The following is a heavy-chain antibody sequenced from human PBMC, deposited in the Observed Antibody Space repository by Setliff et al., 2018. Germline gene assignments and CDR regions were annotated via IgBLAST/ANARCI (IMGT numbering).Heavy chain of an antibody. V-gene: IGHV3-7*01. Sequence: TGGSLRLSCATSGFTFSSHWMTWVRQAPGKGLEWVANINQGGNDEKYVDSVKGRFTVSRDNAKNSLHLQMNSLRAEDTAVYYCARTDPGNGGCFDYWGQGALVTVSS. J-gene: IGHJ4*02. CDR3: ARTDPGNGGCFDY. CDR1: GFTFSSHW. CDR2: INQGGNDE. D-gene: IGHD4-17*01.